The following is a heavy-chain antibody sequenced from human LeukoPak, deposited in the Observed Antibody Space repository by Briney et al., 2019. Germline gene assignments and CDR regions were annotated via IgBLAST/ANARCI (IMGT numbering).Heavy chain of an antibody. Sequence: PSETLSLTCTVSGGSISSGDYYWSWIRQPPGKGLEWIGYIYYCGSPYYNPSLKSRLTISVDTSKSQFSLKLSSVTAADTAVYYCASSRDRYDILTGYYIGNWFDPWGQGTLVTVSS. CDR2: IYYCGSP. V-gene: IGHV4-30-4*01. CDR3: ASSRDRYDILTGYYIGNWFDP. D-gene: IGHD3-9*01. CDR1: GGSISSGDYY. J-gene: IGHJ5*02.